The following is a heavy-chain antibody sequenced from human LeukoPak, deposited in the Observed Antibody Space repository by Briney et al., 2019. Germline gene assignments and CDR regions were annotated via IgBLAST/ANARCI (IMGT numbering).Heavy chain of an antibody. D-gene: IGHD4-17*01. CDR3: ARSGIYCDYGIYFDY. CDR2: IHYSGST. V-gene: IGHV4-59*01. CDR1: GDSISSYY. J-gene: IGHJ4*02. Sequence: SETLSLTCSVSGDSISSYYWSWIRQPPGKGLEWIGYIHYSGSTKYNPSLKSRVTISADTSKKQFSLKLSSVTAADTAVYYCARSGIYCDYGIYFDYWGQGTLVTVSS.